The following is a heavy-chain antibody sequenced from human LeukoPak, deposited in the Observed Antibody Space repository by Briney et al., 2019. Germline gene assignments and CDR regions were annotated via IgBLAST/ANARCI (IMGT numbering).Heavy chain of an antibody. CDR1: GFTFSSYA. CDR2: ISGSGGSS. CDR3: ARTSDYYDSSGYFLFDY. Sequence: TGGSLRLSCAASGFTFSSYAMSWVRQTPGKGLEWVSSISGSGGSSYYADSVKGRFTISRDNSKNTLYLQMNSLRAEDTAVYYCARTSDYYDSSGYFLFDYWGQGTLVTVSS. V-gene: IGHV3-23*01. J-gene: IGHJ4*02. D-gene: IGHD3-22*01.